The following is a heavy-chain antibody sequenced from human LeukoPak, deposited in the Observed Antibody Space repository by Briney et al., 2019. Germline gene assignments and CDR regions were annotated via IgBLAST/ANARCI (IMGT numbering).Heavy chain of an antibody. J-gene: IGHJ3*02. Sequence: PGGSLRLSCAASGFTFSSYGMHWVRQAPGKGLEWVAVIWYDGTNTYYADSVKGRFTISRDNSKNTLYLQMNSLRAEDTAVYCCARDFCSGGSCYPDALDIWGQGTMVTVSS. V-gene: IGHV3-33*01. CDR2: IWYDGTNT. CDR3: ARDFCSGGSCYPDALDI. CDR1: GFTFSSYG. D-gene: IGHD2-15*01.